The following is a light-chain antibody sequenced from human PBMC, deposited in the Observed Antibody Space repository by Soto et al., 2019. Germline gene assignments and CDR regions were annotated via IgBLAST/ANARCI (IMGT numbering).Light chain of an antibody. CDR2: GAS. V-gene: IGKV3-15*01. Sequence: EIVMTQSPATLSVSPGERATLSCRASQSVSSNLAWYQQKPGQPPRLFFYGASTRATGIPARFSGSGSGKEFTLTISSLQSEDFAVYYCQQYNNWPLTFGGGTKVDTK. J-gene: IGKJ4*01. CDR3: QQYNNWPLT. CDR1: QSVSSN.